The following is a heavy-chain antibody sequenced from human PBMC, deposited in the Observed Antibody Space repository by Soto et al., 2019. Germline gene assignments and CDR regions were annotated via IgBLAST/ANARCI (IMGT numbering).Heavy chain of an antibody. Sequence: QVQLQESGPGLVKPSETLSLTCTVSGGSISSYYWSWIRQPPGKGLEWIGYIYYSGSTNYNPSLKSRVTISVDTSKNQFSLKLSSVTAADTAVYYCARVARDGYYLWGQGTLVTVSS. CDR2: IYYSGST. V-gene: IGHV4-59*01. CDR3: ARVARDGYYL. D-gene: IGHD5-12*01. CDR1: GGSISSYY. J-gene: IGHJ4*02.